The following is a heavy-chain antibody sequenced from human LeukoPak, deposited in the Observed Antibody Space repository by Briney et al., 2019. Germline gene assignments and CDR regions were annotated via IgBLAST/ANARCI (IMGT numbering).Heavy chain of an antibody. V-gene: IGHV3-33*01. CDR2: IWYNGSNK. D-gene: IGHD4-17*01. J-gene: IGHJ5*02. Sequence: RGSLRLSCAASGFTFSSFGMHWVRQAPGKGLYWVADIWYNGSNKYYAESVRGRFTISRDNSKNTLYLQMNSLRAEDTAVYYCSRGGYGDYNNWFDPWGQGTLVIVSS. CDR3: SRGGYGDYNNWFDP. CDR1: GFTFSSFG.